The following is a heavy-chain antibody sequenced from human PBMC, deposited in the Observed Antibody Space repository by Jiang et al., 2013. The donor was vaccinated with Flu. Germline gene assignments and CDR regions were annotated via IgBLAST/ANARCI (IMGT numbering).Heavy chain of an antibody. D-gene: IGHD3-10*01. CDR2: ISGTDDK. J-gene: IGHJ4*02. Sequence: KPTQTLTLTCTFSGFSLNTYVEAVGWFRQPPGKAPEWLALISGTDDKRYSPSLHSRLTITRDTSENQVGLTMTNMDPVDTATYYCAHRHGLGRLDFGYWGQGTLVTVSS. CDR1: GFSLNTYVEA. CDR3: AHRHGLGRLDFGY. V-gene: IGHV2-5*01.